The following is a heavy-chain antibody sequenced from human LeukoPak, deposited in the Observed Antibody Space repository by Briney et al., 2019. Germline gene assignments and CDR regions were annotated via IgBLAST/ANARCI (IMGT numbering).Heavy chain of an antibody. CDR1: GYTFTGYY. Sequence: ASVKVSCKASGYTFTGYYMHWVRQAPGQGLEWMGWINPNSGGTNYAQKFQGRVTMTRDTSISTAYMELRRLRSDDTAVYYCARDAYDILTGYYKAPYYFDYWGQGTLVTVSS. CDR2: INPNSGGT. CDR3: ARDAYDILTGYYKAPYYFDY. J-gene: IGHJ4*02. V-gene: IGHV1-2*02. D-gene: IGHD3-9*01.